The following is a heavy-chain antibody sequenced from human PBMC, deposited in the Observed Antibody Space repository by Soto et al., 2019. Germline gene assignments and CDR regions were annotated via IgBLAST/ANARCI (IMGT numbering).Heavy chain of an antibody. CDR1: GFTFSSYA. Sequence: PGGSLRLSCAASGFTFSSYAMHWVRQAPGKGLEWVAVISYDGSNKYYADSVKGRFTISRDNSKNTLYLQMNSLRAEDTAVYYCAGDGPSPSPIQGYYSYGMDVWGQGPTVTVS. J-gene: IGHJ6*02. V-gene: IGHV3-30-3*01. CDR3: AGDGPSPSPIQGYYSYGMDV. CDR2: ISYDGSNK.